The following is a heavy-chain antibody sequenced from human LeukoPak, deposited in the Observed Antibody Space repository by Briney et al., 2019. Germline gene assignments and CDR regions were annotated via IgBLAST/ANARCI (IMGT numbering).Heavy chain of an antibody. V-gene: IGHV4-59*08. CDR3: ARHPIAAAGIDY. J-gene: IGHJ4*02. Sequence: SETLSLTCTVSGGSIGSYYWSWIRQPPGKGLEWIGYIYYSGSTNYNPSLKSRVTISVDTSKNQFSLKLSSVTAADTAVYYCARHPIAAAGIDYWGQGTLVTVSS. CDR2: IYYSGST. CDR1: GGSIGSYY. D-gene: IGHD6-13*01.